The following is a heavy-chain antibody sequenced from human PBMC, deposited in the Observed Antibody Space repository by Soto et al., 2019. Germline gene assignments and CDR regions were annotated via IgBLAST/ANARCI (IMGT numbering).Heavy chain of an antibody. D-gene: IGHD3-10*01. V-gene: IGHV4-59*01. CDR2: IYYSGST. Sequence: SETLSLTCTVSGGSISSYYWSWIRQPPGKGLEWIGYIYYSGSTNYNPSLKSRVTISVDTSKNQFSLKLSSVTAADAAVYYCARGTMVRGVNVWFDPWGQGTLVTVSS. CDR1: GGSISSYY. J-gene: IGHJ5*02. CDR3: ARGTMVRGVNVWFDP.